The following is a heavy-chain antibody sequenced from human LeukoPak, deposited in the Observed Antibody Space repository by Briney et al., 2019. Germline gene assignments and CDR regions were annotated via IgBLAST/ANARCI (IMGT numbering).Heavy chain of an antibody. Sequence: NPSETLSLTCAVYGGSFSGYYWSWIRQPPGKGLEWVREINHSASTNYTPSLKSRVTISVDTSKNQFSLKLSSVTAADTAVYYCARGRYHPNYDFWSGYRNWFDPWGQGTLVTVSS. CDR3: ARGRYHPNYDFWSGYRNWFDP. V-gene: IGHV4-34*01. CDR2: INHSAST. J-gene: IGHJ5*02. CDR1: GGSFSGYY. D-gene: IGHD3-3*01.